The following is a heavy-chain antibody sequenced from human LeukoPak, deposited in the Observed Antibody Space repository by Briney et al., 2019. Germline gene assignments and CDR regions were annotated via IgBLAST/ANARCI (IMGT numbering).Heavy chain of an antibody. Sequence: ASVKVSCKASGDTFNNYIITWVRQAPGQGLAWSGLSDRRGRNSELANQFRGRITMAGDISTNTVYMTLSGLASEDTATYYCVAADKFFGVASPPFWGQGTPVTVSS. D-gene: IGHD3-3*01. V-gene: IGHV1-46*02. CDR3: VAADKFFGVASPPF. CDR2: SDRRGRNS. CDR1: GDTFNNYI. J-gene: IGHJ4*02.